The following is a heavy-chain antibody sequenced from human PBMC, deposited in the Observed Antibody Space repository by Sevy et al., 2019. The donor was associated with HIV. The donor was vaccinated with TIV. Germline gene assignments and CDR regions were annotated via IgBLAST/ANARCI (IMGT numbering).Heavy chain of an antibody. Sequence: GGSLRLSCAASGFTFSNYAMYWVRQAPGKGLEWVAVISYDGSNKYYADSVKGRFTISRDNSKNTLYLQMNSLGAEDTAVYYCARVLSYDFWSGYPYSMDVWGQGTTVTVSS. CDR3: ARVLSYDFWSGYPYSMDV. J-gene: IGHJ6*02. CDR1: GFTFSNYA. CDR2: ISYDGSNK. D-gene: IGHD3-3*01. V-gene: IGHV3-30-3*01.